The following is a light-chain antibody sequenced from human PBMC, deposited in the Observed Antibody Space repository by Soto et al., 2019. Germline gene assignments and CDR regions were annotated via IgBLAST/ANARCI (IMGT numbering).Light chain of an antibody. J-gene: IGKJ1*01. CDR2: GAS. CDR1: QSISDT. CDR3: QQYGSSPWT. V-gene: IGKV3-20*01. Sequence: EMSIAQPPATLSVSPAGRATLSCMASQSISDTLAWYQQKPGQAPRLLIYGASSRATGIPDRFSGSGSGTDFTLTISRLEPEDFAVYYCQQYGSSPWTFGQGTKVDIK.